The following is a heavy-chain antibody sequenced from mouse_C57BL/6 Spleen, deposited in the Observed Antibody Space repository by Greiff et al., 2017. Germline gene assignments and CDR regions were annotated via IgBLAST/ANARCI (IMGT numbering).Heavy chain of an antibody. Sequence: EVKLQESGPGLVKPSQSLSLTCSVTGYSITSGYYWNWIRQFPGNKLEWMGYISYDGSNNYNPSLKNRISITRDTSKNQFFLKLNSVTTEDTATYYCAREEDYYGTSSPYFDYWGQGTTLTVSS. V-gene: IGHV3-6*01. CDR3: AREEDYYGTSSPYFDY. CDR2: ISYDGSN. CDR1: GYSITSGYY. D-gene: IGHD1-1*01. J-gene: IGHJ2*01.